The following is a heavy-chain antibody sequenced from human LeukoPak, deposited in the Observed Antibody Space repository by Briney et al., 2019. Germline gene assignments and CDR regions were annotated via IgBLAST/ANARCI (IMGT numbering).Heavy chain of an antibody. CDR1: GYTLTERS. Sequence: ASVKVSCKVSGYTLTERSMHWVRQAPGKGLEWMGGFDPADGETIYAQELEGRVTMTLDTSTDTAYVQVSSLRPEDTAVYYCATFRNLFDFDFWGQGTLVTVSS. CDR2: FDPADGET. D-gene: IGHD1-14*01. CDR3: ATFRNLFDFDF. V-gene: IGHV1-24*01. J-gene: IGHJ4*02.